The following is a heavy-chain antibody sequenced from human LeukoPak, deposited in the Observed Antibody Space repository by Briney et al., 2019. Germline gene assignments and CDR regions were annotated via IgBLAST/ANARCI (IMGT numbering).Heavy chain of an antibody. D-gene: IGHD3-9*01. CDR2: IYSGRSS. Sequence: SETLSLTCTVSGGSISSYWWSWIRQPAGKGLEWIGRIYSGRSSNYNFALESRVTISVDKLKNQFSLKLSLVTDADTAVYYCARDSADILTGFFEQWGQGTLVTVSS. CDR1: GGSISSYW. J-gene: IGHJ4*02. V-gene: IGHV4-4*07. CDR3: ARDSADILTGFFEQ.